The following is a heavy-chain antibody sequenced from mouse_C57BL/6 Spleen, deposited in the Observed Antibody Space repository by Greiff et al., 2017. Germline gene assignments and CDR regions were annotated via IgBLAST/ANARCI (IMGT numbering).Heavy chain of an antibody. J-gene: IGHJ4*01. CDR3: AIERRNYGDAMCY. CDR2: INPSNGGT. Sequence: QVQLQQPGTELVKPGASVKLSCKASGYTFTSYWMHWVKQRPGQGLEWIGNINPSNGGTNYNEKFKSKATLTVDKSSSTAYMQLSSLTSADSAVYYSAIERRNYGDAMCYWGQGASLTVSS. CDR1: GYTFTSYW. V-gene: IGHV1-53*01. D-gene: IGHD1-1*01.